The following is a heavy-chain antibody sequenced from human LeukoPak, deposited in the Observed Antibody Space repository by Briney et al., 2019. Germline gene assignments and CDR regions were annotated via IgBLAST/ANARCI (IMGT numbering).Heavy chain of an antibody. CDR1: GFSFSVYY. V-gene: IGHV3-72*01. CDR2: SRNKENRYST. CDR3: VREYFGGYDY. J-gene: IGHJ4*02. Sequence: GGSLRLSCAASGFSFSVYYMAWVRQAPGEGLEWVGVSRNKENRYSTEYGASVKGRVTISRDDSKNLMYLEMKSLKSEDTAVYYCVREYFGGYDYWGQGTLVTVSS. D-gene: IGHD2-15*01.